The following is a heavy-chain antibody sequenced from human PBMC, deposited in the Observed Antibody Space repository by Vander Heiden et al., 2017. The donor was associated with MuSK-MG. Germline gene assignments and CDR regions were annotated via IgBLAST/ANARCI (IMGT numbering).Heavy chain of an antibody. V-gene: IGHV4-39*01. CDR2: IYYNGNT. Sequence: LPPPGSGPRLVRPSGDPSPPCPVSGGSLRSSSYYWGWIRQPPGKGLEWIGSIYYNGNTHYNPSLKSRVTISVDTSENQFSLRLSSVTAAETAIYYCARHEEVTSTVTPLGFWGQGTLVTVSS. CDR3: ARHEEVTSTVTPLGF. CDR1: GGSLRSSSYY. J-gene: IGHJ4*02. D-gene: IGHD4-17*01.